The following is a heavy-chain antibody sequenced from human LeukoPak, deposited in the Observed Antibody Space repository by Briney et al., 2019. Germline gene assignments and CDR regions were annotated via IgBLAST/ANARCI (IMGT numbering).Heavy chain of an antibody. CDR3: AKDRRVGATRDDAFDI. CDR1: GFTFSSYG. Sequence: GGSLRLSCAASGFTFSSYGMHWVRQAPGKGLEWVAVISYDGSNKYYADSVKGRFTISRDNPKNTLYLQMNSLRAEDTAVYYCAKDRRVGATRDDAFDIWGQGTMVTVSS. J-gene: IGHJ3*02. V-gene: IGHV3-30*18. CDR2: ISYDGSNK. D-gene: IGHD1-26*01.